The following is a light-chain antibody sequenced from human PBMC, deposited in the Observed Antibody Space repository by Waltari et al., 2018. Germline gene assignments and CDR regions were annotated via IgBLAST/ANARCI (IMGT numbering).Light chain of an antibody. Sequence: QSVVTQSPSASGPPGPRVTIPCSGSRHNIRSKTVNWYQHLPGTAPKLLIHNNNQRPSGVPDRFSGSKSDTSASLAISGLQSEDEAEYYCAVWDDSLNGWMFGGGTKLTVL. CDR1: RHNIRSKT. CDR2: NNN. V-gene: IGLV1-44*01. J-gene: IGLJ3*02. CDR3: AVWDDSLNGWM.